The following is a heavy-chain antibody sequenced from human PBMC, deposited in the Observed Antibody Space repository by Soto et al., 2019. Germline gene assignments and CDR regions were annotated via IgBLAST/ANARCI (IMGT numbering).Heavy chain of an antibody. Sequence: QVQLVESGGGVVQPGRSLRLSCAASGFTFSSYAMHWVRQAPGKGLEWVAVISYDGSNKYYADSVKGRFTISRDNSKNTLYLQMNSLRAEDTAVYYCAREAREYSSSWYFDYWGQGTLVTVSS. CDR1: GFTFSSYA. D-gene: IGHD6-13*01. CDR2: ISYDGSNK. J-gene: IGHJ4*02. V-gene: IGHV3-30-3*01. CDR3: AREAREYSSSWYFDY.